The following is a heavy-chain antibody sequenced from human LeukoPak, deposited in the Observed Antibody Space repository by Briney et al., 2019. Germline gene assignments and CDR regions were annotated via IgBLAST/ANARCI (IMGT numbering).Heavy chain of an antibody. CDR2: FDPEDGET. J-gene: IGHJ6*03. D-gene: IGHD1-20*01. V-gene: IGHV1-24*01. CDR3: AATTYNSRVYYMDV. Sequence: ASVKVPCKVSGYTLTELSMHWVRQAPGKGLEWMGSFDPEDGETIYAQKFQGRVTMTEDTSTDTAYMELSSLRSEDTAVYYCAATTYNSRVYYMDVWGKGTTVTVSS. CDR1: GYTLTELS.